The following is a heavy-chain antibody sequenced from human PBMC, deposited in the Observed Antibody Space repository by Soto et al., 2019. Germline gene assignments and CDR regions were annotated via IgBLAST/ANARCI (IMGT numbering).Heavy chain of an antibody. D-gene: IGHD6-19*01. V-gene: IGHV4-61*01. CDR1: GGSVSSGSYY. CDR3: ARGNGSGWEYYFDY. CDR2: IYYSGST. Sequence: SETLSLTCTVSGGSVSSGSYYWSWIRQPPGKGLEWIGYIYYSGSTNYNPSLKRRVTISVDTSKNQFSLKLSSVTAADTAVYYCARGNGSGWEYYFDYWGQGTLVTVSS. J-gene: IGHJ4*02.